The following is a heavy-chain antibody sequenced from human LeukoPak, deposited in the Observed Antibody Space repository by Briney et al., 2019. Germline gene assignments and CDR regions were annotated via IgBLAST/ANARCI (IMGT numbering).Heavy chain of an antibody. CDR2: IYNSGST. CDR3: ARDLPYDFRSHY. D-gene: IGHD3-3*01. V-gene: IGHV4-61*02. CDR1: GGSISSGSYY. J-gene: IGHJ4*02. Sequence: SETLSLTCTVSGGSISSGSYYWSWVRQPAGKGLEGIGRIYNSGSTNYNPSLKSRVTISVDTSKNQFSLKLSPVTAADTDVYYCARDLPYDFRSHYWGQGALVPVSS.